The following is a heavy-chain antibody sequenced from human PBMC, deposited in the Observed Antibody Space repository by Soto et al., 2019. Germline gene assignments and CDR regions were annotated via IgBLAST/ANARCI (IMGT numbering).Heavy chain of an antibody. Sequence: SETLSLTCSVSGESINNGAYYWNWIRQHPDKRLEWIGYIYFSGSTFYAPSLRSRVTISVDTSKNQFSLKLSSVTAADTAVYYCARSMTTVVTLDYWGQGTLVTVSS. CDR1: GESINNGAYY. CDR3: ARSMTTVVTLDY. V-gene: IGHV4-30-4*08. D-gene: IGHD4-17*01. J-gene: IGHJ4*02. CDR2: IYFSGST.